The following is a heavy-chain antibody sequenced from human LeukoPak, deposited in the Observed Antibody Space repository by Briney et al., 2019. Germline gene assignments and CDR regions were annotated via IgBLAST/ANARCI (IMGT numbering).Heavy chain of an antibody. Sequence: GGSLRLSCAASGFTFNSYWMSWVRQAPGKGLEWVANIKKDGSEKNYVDSVKGRFTISRVNAKNSLYLQMDSLRAEDTAVYYCARFISLGAWGQGTLVTVSS. CDR1: GFTFNSYW. CDR2: IKKDGSEK. J-gene: IGHJ5*02. D-gene: IGHD3-16*01. CDR3: ARFISLGA. V-gene: IGHV3-7*01.